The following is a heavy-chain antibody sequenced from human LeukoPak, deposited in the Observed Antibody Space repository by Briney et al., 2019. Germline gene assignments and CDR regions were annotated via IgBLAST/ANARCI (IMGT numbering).Heavy chain of an antibody. CDR1: GFTFSSYW. D-gene: IGHD6-13*01. J-gene: IGHJ1*01. Sequence: GGSLRLSCAASGFTFSSYWMHWVRQAPGKGLVWVSRINSDGSSTSYADSVKGRFTISRDNAKNTLYLQMNSLRAEDTAVYYCARRLSSSWTTKYFQHWGQGTLVTVSS. CDR2: INSDGSST. CDR3: ARRLSSSWTTKYFQH. V-gene: IGHV3-74*01.